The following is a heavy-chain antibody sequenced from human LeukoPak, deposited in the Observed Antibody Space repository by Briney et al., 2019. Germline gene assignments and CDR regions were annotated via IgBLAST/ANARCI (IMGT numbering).Heavy chain of an antibody. CDR1: GFTLSSYA. J-gene: IGHJ4*02. D-gene: IGHD1-26*01. V-gene: IGHV3-23*01. CDR3: AKAGYSGSYFDY. CDR2: ISGSGGST. Sequence: RGSLRLSSAPSGFTLSSYAMSWVCQAPRKGVEWVSAISGSGGSTYYADSGKGRFTISRDNSKNTLYLQMNSLRAEDTAVYYCAKAGYSGSYFDYWGQGTLVTVSS.